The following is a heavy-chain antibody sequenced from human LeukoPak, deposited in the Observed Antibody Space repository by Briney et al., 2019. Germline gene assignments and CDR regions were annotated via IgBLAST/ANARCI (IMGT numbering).Heavy chain of an antibody. D-gene: IGHD3-10*01. CDR3: AKDRYGSGSRDAFDI. J-gene: IGHJ3*02. CDR1: GFTFDDYA. CDR2: ISWNSGSI. Sequence: GRSLRLSCAASGFTFDDYAMHWVRQAPGKGLEWVSGISWNSGSIGYADSVKGRFTISRGNAKNSLYLQMNSLRAEDTALYYCAKDRYGSGSRDAFDIWGQGTMVTVSS. V-gene: IGHV3-9*01.